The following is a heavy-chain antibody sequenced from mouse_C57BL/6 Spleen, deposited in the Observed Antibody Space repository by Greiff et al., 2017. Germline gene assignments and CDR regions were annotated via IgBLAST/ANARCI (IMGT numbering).Heavy chain of an antibody. V-gene: IGHV1-52*01. Sequence: PGAELVRPGSSFPLSCTSSGYTFPRSWLHLVKPRPIQGLEWIGNIAPSDSETHYNQKFKDKATLTVDKSSSTAYMQLSSLTSEDSAVYYCARSFDYWGQGTTLTVSS. CDR1: GYTFPRSW. CDR2: IAPSDSET. CDR3: ARSFDY. J-gene: IGHJ2*01.